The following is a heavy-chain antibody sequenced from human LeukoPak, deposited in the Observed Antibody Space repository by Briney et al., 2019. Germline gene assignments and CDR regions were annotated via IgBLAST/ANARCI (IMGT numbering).Heavy chain of an antibody. Sequence: PGGSLRLSCAASGFTFSSYEMNWVRQAPGKGLEWVSAISGSGGSTYYADSVKGRFTISRDNSKNTLYLQMNSLRAEDTAVYYCAKDRGDGYSQFDYWGQGTLVTVSS. CDR1: GFTFSSYE. D-gene: IGHD5-24*01. CDR2: ISGSGGST. CDR3: AKDRGDGYSQFDY. J-gene: IGHJ4*02. V-gene: IGHV3-23*01.